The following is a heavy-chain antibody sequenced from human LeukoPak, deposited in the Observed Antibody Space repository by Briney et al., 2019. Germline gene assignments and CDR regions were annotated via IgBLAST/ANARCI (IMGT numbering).Heavy chain of an antibody. J-gene: IGHJ3*02. CDR2: IRYDGSNK. CDR3: AKDVIVVVPAAPGDAFDI. D-gene: IGHD2-2*01. Sequence: PGGSLRLSCAASGFIFTDYGLHWVRQAPGKGLEWVAFIRYDGSNKYYADSVKGRFTISRDNSKNTLYLQMNSLRAEDTAVYYCAKDVIVVVPAAPGDAFDIWGQGTMVTVSS. CDR1: GFIFTDYG. V-gene: IGHV3-30*02.